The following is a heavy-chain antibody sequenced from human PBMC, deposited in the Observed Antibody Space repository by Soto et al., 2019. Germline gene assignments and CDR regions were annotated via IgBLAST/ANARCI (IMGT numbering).Heavy chain of an antibody. Sequence: PSETLSLTCTVSGGSISSYYWGWIRQPPGKGLEWIGYIYYSGSTNYNPSLKSRVTISVDTSKNQSSLKLSSVTAADTAVYYCAKNYGNAFDIWGQGTMVTVSS. CDR3: AKNYGNAFDI. CDR1: GGSISSYY. D-gene: IGHD3-10*01. CDR2: IYYSGST. V-gene: IGHV4-59*01. J-gene: IGHJ3*02.